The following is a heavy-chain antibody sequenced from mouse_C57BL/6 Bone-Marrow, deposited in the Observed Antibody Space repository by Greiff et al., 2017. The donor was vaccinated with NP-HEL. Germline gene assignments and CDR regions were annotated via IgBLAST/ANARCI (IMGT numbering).Heavy chain of an antibody. CDR1: GYTFTSYW. J-gene: IGHJ3*01. CDR2: IDPSDSYT. V-gene: IGHV1-59*01. Sequence: VQLQQPGAELVRPGTSVKLSCKASGYTFTSYWMHWVKQRPGQGLEWIGVIDPSDSYTNYNQKFKGKATLTVDTSSSTAYMQLSSLTSEDSSVYYCARPQEGWFAYWGQGTLVTVSA. CDR3: ARPQEGWFAY.